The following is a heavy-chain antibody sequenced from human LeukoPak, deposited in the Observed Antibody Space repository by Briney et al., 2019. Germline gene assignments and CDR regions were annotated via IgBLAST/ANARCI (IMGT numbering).Heavy chain of an antibody. D-gene: IGHD3-9*01. J-gene: IGHJ6*03. CDR3: ARGAYYDILTGYQYYYYMDV. V-gene: IGHV1-18*01. Sequence: GASVKVPCKASGYTFTSYGISWVRQAPGQGLEWMGWISAYNGNTNYAQKLQGRVTMTTDTSTSTAYMELRSLRSDDTAVYYCARGAYYDILTGYQYYYYMDVWGKGTTVTISS. CDR2: ISAYNGNT. CDR1: GYTFTSYG.